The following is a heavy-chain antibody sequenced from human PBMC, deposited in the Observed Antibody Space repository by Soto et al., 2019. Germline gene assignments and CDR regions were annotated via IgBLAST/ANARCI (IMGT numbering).Heavy chain of an antibody. D-gene: IGHD2-15*01. Sequence: QVQLVQSGAEVKKPGASVKVSCKASGYTFTSYDINWVRQATGQGLEWMGWMNPNSGNTGYAQKFQGRVNMTRNTAISTAYMELSSLRSEDTAVYYCARERYCSGGSCYYYYMDVWGKGTTVTVSS. CDR2: MNPNSGNT. V-gene: IGHV1-8*01. CDR1: GYTFTSYD. CDR3: ARERYCSGGSCYYYYMDV. J-gene: IGHJ6*03.